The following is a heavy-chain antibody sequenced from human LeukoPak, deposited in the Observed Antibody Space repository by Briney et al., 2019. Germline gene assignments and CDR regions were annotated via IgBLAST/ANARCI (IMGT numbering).Heavy chain of an antibody. Sequence: SVKVSCKASGGTFSSYAISWVRQAPGQGLEWMGGIIPIFGTANYAQKFQGRVTITADESTSTAYMELSSLRSEDTAVYYCASLLGCCSSTSCSEHYWGQGTLVTVSS. CDR2: IIPIFGTA. CDR1: GGTFSSYA. D-gene: IGHD2-2*01. J-gene: IGHJ4*02. CDR3: ASLLGCCSSTSCSEHY. V-gene: IGHV1-69*13.